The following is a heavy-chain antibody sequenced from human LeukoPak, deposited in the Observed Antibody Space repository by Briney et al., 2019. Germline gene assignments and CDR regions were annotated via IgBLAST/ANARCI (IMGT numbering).Heavy chain of an antibody. CDR3: ARGVSSYYDISGYLPLDY. J-gene: IGHJ4*02. CDR1: GGTFSSYT. Sequence: SVKVSCKASGGTFSSYTISWVRQAPGQGLEWMRRIIPILGIANYAQKFQGRVTITADKSTSTAYMELSSLRSEDTAVYYCARGVSSYYDISGYLPLDYWGQGTLVTVSS. CDR2: IIPILGIA. D-gene: IGHD3-22*01. V-gene: IGHV1-69*02.